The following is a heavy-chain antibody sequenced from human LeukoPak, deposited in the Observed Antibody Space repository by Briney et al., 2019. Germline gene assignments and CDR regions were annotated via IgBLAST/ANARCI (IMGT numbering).Heavy chain of an antibody. J-gene: IGHJ5*02. CDR2: IYPNEGRT. V-gene: IGHV4-4*07. Sequence: SETLSLTWSVSGDSISSYYWSWIRQPAGKGLEWIGRIYPNEGRTDDNPSLKSRVTMSLDTSKNQWSLKLRSVTAADTAVYYCARDVHGRSLDTWGRGTLVTVSS. CDR3: ARDVHGRSLDT. CDR1: GDSISSYY.